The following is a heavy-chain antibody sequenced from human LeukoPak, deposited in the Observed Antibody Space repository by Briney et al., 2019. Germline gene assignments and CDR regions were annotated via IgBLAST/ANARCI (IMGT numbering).Heavy chain of an antibody. CDR2: IIPIFGTA. J-gene: IGHJ5*02. CDR1: GGTFSSYA. V-gene: IGHV1-69*06. CDR3: ARALVVVPAAALPNWSDP. Sequence: SVKVSCKASGGTFSSYAISWVRQAPGQGLEWMGGIIPIFGTANYAQKFQGRVTITADKSTSTAYMELSSLRSEDTAVYYCARALVVVPAAALPNWSDPWGQGTLVTVSS. D-gene: IGHD2-2*01.